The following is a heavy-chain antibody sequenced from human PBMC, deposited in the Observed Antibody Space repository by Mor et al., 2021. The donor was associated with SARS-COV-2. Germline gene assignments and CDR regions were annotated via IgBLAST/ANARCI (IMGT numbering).Heavy chain of an antibody. CDR2: INHSGST. CDR3: ARKDYGSGNY. D-gene: IGHD3-10*01. J-gene: IGHJ4*02. V-gene: IGHV4-34*01. Sequence: SWIRQPPGKGLEWIGEINHSGSTNYNPSLKSRVTISVDTSKNQFSLKLTTVTAADTAVYFCARKDYGSGNYRGQGTLVTV.